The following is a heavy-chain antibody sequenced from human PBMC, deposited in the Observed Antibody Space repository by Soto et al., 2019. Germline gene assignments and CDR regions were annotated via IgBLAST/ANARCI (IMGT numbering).Heavy chain of an antibody. D-gene: IGHD5-18*01. CDR2: INHSGST. CDR1: GGSFSGYY. CDR3: ARDERDTGRYGMDV. V-gene: IGHV4-34*01. Sequence: SETLSLTCAVYGGSFSGYYWSWIRQPPGKGLEWIGEINHSGSTNYNPSLKSRVTISVDTSKNQFSLKLSSVTAADTAVYYCARDERDTGRYGMDVWGQGTTVTVSS. J-gene: IGHJ6*02.